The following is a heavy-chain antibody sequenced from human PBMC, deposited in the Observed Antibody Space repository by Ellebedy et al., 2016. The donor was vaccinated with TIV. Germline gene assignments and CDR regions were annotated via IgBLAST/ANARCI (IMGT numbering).Heavy chain of an antibody. D-gene: IGHD2-21*01. CDR2: IWPGNSDT. J-gene: IGHJ4*02. CDR1: GYRCPTYW. V-gene: IGHV5-51*01. CDR3: VRRGDWETKNRGHFFDS. Sequence: PGGSLRLSCKGSGYRCPTYWIGWVRQMPGKGPEWRGNIWPGNSDTRYSPSFQGQVTISVDKSIDTAYLQWSSLKASDTAKYYCVRRGDWETKNRGHFFDSWGQGTLVTVSS.